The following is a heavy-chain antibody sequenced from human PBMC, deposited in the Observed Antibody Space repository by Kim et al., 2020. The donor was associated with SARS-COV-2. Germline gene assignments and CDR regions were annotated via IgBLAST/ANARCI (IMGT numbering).Heavy chain of an antibody. CDR1: GGSISSSSYY. Sequence: SETLSLTCTVSGGSISSSSYYWGWIRQPPGKGLEWIGSIYYSGSTYYNPSLKSRVTISVDTSKNQFSLKLSSVTAADTAVYYCARTGFGELLYQSDYWGQGTLVTVSS. D-gene: IGHD3-10*01. CDR3: ARTGFGELLYQSDY. V-gene: IGHV4-39*01. J-gene: IGHJ4*02. CDR2: IYYSGST.